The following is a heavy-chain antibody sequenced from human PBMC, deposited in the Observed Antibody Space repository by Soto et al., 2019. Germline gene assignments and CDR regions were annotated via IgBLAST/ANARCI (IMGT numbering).Heavy chain of an antibody. Sequence: SVKVSCKASGGTFSSYAIGWVRQAPGQGLEWMGGIIPIFGTANYAQKFQGRVTITADKSTSTAYMELSSLRSEDTAVYYCARDLGEYQLLLYYSGMDVWGQGTTVTVYS. CDR3: ARDLGEYQLLLYYSGMDV. V-gene: IGHV1-69*06. CDR1: GGTFSSYA. J-gene: IGHJ6*02. CDR2: IIPIFGTA. D-gene: IGHD2-2*01.